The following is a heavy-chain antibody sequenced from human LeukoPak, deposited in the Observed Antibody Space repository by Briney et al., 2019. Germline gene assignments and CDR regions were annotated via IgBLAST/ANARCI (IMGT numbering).Heavy chain of an antibody. J-gene: IGHJ4*02. Sequence: GRSLRLSCAGSGFIFNNYAMHWVRQPPGKGLEWVSGISWNSGTIDYADSVKGRFTISRDNAMNSLYLQMDSLRVEDTAFYYCAKDNRRHYTSGPNPDSLHWGQGALVTVSS. CDR1: GFIFNNYA. CDR3: AKDNRRHYTSGPNPDSLH. CDR2: ISWNSGTI. D-gene: IGHD6-19*01. V-gene: IGHV3-9*01.